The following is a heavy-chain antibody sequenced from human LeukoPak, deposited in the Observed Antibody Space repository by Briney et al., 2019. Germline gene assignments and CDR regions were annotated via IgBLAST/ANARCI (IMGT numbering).Heavy chain of an antibody. V-gene: IGHV4-59*01. CDR3: ARGTMIEGDAFDI. CDR2: IYYSGST. CDR1: GGSISSYY. J-gene: IGHJ3*02. D-gene: IGHD3-22*01. Sequence: SETLSLTCTVSGGSISSYYWSWIRQPPGKGLEWIGYIYYSGSTNYNPSLKSRVTISVDTPKNQFSLKLSSVTAADTAVYYCARGTMIEGDAFDIWGQGTMVTVSS.